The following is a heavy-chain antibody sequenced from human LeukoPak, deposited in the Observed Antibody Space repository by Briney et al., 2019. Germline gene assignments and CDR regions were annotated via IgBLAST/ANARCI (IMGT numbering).Heavy chain of an antibody. D-gene: IGHD3-3*01. Sequence: GGSLRLSCAASGFTFSSYGMHWVRQAPGKGLEWVAVISYDGSNKCYADSVKGRFTISRDNSKNTLYLQMNSLRAEDTAVYYCAKMERDPYYWGQGTLVTVSS. CDR2: ISYDGSNK. CDR1: GFTFSSYG. V-gene: IGHV3-30*18. CDR3: AKMERDPYY. J-gene: IGHJ4*02.